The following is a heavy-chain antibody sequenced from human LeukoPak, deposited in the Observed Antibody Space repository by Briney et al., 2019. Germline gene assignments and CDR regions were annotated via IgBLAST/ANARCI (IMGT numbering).Heavy chain of an antibody. CDR2: IYYSGST. V-gene: IGHV4-39*01. CDR1: GGSISSSSYY. D-gene: IGHD6-19*01. CDR3: ARHPASSGSSYYFDY. J-gene: IGHJ4*02. Sequence: SETLSLTCTVSGGSISSSSYYWGWIRQPPGKVLEWIGSIYYSGSTYYNPSLNSQVTLSLDTSKNQFSLKLGYVTAADTAVYYCARHPASSGSSYYFDYWGQGTLVTVSS.